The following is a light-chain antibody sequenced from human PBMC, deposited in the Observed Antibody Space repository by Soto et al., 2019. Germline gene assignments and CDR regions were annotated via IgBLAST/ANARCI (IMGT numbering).Light chain of an antibody. J-gene: IGKJ4*01. CDR1: QTVTNH. Sequence: EIVLTQSPATLSLSPGGRATLSCRASQTVTNHLAWYQQKAGQPPRLLIFDASTRASGIPPRFSGSGSGTDFTLTISRVVPDDFAVYYCQQRMNWPLTFGGGTRVEIK. V-gene: IGKV3-11*01. CDR2: DAS. CDR3: QQRMNWPLT.